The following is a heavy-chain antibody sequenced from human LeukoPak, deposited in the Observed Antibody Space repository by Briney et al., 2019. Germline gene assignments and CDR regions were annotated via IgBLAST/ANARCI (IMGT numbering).Heavy chain of an antibody. V-gene: IGHV4-34*01. CDR3: ARAPEYYDSSGYYGFDY. CDR2: INHSGST. Sequence: PSETLSLTCAVYGGSFSGYYWSWIRQPPGKGLEWIGEINHSGSTNYNPSLKSRVTISVDTPKNQFSLKLSSVTAADTAVYYCARAPEYYDSSGYYGFDYWGQGTLVTVSS. J-gene: IGHJ4*02. CDR1: GGSFSGYY. D-gene: IGHD3-22*01.